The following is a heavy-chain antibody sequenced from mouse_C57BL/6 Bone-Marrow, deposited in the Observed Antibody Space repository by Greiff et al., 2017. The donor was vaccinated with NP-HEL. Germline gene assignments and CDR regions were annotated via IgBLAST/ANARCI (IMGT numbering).Heavy chain of an antibody. CDR1: GFNIKDDY. Sequence: EVMLVESGAELVRPGASVKLSCTASGFNIKDDYMHWVKQRPEQGLEWIGWIDPENGDTEYASKFQGKATITADTSSNTAYLQLSSLTSEDTAVYYCTTVIYYDYDEGYWGQGTTLTVSS. CDR2: IDPENGDT. CDR3: TTVIYYDYDEGY. V-gene: IGHV14-4*01. D-gene: IGHD2-4*01. J-gene: IGHJ2*01.